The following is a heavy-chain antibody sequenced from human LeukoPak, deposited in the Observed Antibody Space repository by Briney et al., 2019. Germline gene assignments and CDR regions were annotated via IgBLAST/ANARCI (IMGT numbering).Heavy chain of an antibody. CDR2: INPNSGGT. J-gene: IGHJ4*02. V-gene: IGHV1-2*02. Sequence: GSVKVSCKASGYTFTGYYMHWVRQAPGQGLEWMEWINPNSGGTNYAQKFQGRVTMTRDTSISTAYMELSRLRSDDTAVYYCARDPDDYVWGSTDYWGQGTLVTVSS. CDR3: ARDPDDYVWGSTDY. CDR1: GYTFTGYY. D-gene: IGHD3-16*01.